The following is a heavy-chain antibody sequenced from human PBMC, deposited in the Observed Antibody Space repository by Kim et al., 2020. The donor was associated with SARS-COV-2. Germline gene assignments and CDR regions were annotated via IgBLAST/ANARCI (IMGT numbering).Heavy chain of an antibody. J-gene: IGHJ5*02. V-gene: IGHV4-59*01. CDR1: GGSINDYY. CDR3: ASALPPNSGWYYAP. D-gene: IGHD6-13*01. CDR2: INYSGNT. Sequence: SETLSLTCTVSGGSINDYYWSWIRQPPGKGLEWIGYINYSGNTNYNPSLKSRVTMSVDTSKNQFSLKLSSVTAADTAMYYCASALPPNSGWYYAPWGQGTLGTVSS.